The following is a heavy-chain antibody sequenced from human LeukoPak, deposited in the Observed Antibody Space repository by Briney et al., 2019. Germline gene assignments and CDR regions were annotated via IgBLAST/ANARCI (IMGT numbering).Heavy chain of an antibody. J-gene: IGHJ5*02. V-gene: IGHV6-1*01. D-gene: IGHD2-2*01. CDR2: TYYRSTWYN. CDR3: ARRLTQYDCFDP. Sequence: SQTLSLACAISGDSVSSNSVTWNWIRQSPSRGLEWLGRTYYRSTWYNDYAVSVRGRITVNPDTSKNQFSLHLDSVTPEDTAVYYCARRLTQYDCFDPWGQGILVTVSS. CDR1: GDSVSSNSVT.